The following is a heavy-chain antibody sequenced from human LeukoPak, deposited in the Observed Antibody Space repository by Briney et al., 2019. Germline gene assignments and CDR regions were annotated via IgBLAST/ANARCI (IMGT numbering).Heavy chain of an antibody. D-gene: IGHD6-19*01. CDR3: ARKEAVAGYNWFDP. CDR2: ISISSNYI. V-gene: IGHV3-21*01. Sequence: GGSLRLSCAASGFTFSRYSMNWVRQAPGKGLEWVSSISISSNYIYYSDSVKGRFTISRDNAKNSLYLQMNSLRAEDTAVYYCARKEAVAGYNWFDPWGQGTLVTVSS. J-gene: IGHJ5*02. CDR1: GFTFSRYS.